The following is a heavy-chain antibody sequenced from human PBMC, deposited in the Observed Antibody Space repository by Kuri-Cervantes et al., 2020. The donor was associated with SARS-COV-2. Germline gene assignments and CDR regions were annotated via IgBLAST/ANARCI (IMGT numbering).Heavy chain of an antibody. Sequence: GESLKISCAASGFTFSNSDMNWVRQAPGKGLERVAVISYDGSNKYYADSVKGRFTISRDNSKNTLYLQMNSLRAEDTAVYYCARDRGYSYGYSLFFDYWGQGTLVTVSS. V-gene: IGHV3-30*03. CDR2: ISYDGSNK. D-gene: IGHD5-18*01. J-gene: IGHJ4*02. CDR3: ARDRGYSYGYSLFFDY. CDR1: GFTFSNSD.